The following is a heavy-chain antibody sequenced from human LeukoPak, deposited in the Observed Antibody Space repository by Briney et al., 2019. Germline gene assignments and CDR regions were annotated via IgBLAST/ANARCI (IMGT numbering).Heavy chain of an antibody. CDR3: ARGSGDFWSGYSPPYYFDY. Sequence: PGGSLRLSCAASGFTVSSNYMSWVRQAPGKGLEWVSVTYSGGSTYYADSVKGRFTISRDNSKSTLYLQMNSLRAEDTAVYYCARGSGDFWSGYSPPYYFDYWGQEPWSPSPQ. CDR1: GFTVSSNY. CDR2: TYSGGST. V-gene: IGHV3-66*02. D-gene: IGHD3-3*01. J-gene: IGHJ4*01.